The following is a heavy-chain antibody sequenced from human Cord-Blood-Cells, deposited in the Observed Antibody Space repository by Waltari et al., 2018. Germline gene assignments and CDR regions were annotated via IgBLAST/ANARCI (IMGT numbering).Heavy chain of an antibody. CDR3: ATASGIAAAGVAFDY. CDR2: IYPGDSDT. CDR1: GYSFTSYW. Sequence: EVQLVQSGAEVKKPGESLKISCKGSGYSFTSYWIGWLRQMPGKGLEWLGIIYPGDSDTRYSPSFQGQVTISADKSISTAYLQWSSLKASDTAMYYCATASGIAAAGVAFDYWGQGTLVTVSS. J-gene: IGHJ4*02. D-gene: IGHD6-13*01. V-gene: IGHV5-51*01.